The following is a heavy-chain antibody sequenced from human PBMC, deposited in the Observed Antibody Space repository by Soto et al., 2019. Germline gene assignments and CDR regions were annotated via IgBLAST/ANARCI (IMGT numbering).Heavy chain of an antibody. CDR3: AKVPGSGYDTIARNYFDY. Sequence: GGSLRPSCAASGFTFSSYAMSWIRQAPGKGQECVSAITGSGVTTYYADPVKGRFTISRDNSKNMLYLQMSSLRADDTAVYYCAKVPGSGYDTIARNYFDYWGQGTLVTVSS. J-gene: IGHJ4*02. D-gene: IGHD5-12*01. V-gene: IGHV3-23*01. CDR1: GFTFSSYA. CDR2: ITGSGVTT.